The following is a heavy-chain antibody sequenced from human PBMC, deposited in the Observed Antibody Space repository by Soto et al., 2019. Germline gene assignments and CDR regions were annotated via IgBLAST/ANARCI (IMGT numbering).Heavy chain of an antibody. CDR2: IIPIFGTA. CDR3: AVGQGTSEYSNYGVDY. Sequence: QVQLVQSGAEVKKPGSSVKVSCKASGGTFSSYAISWVRQAPGQGLEWMGGIIPIFGTANYAQKFQGRVTITAEESTSTADMERSSLRSEDTAVYYCAVGQGTSEYSNYGVDYWGQGTLVSVSS. CDR1: GGTFSSYA. V-gene: IGHV1-69*01. J-gene: IGHJ4*02. D-gene: IGHD4-4*01.